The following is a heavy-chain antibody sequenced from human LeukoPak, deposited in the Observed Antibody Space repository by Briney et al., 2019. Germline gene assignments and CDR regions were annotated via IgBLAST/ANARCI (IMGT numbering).Heavy chain of an antibody. J-gene: IGHJ4*02. CDR1: GGTFSSYA. CDR2: IIPIFGTA. D-gene: IGHD1-26*01. V-gene: IGHV1-69*13. Sequence: SVKVSCKASGGTFSSYAISWVRQAPGQGLEWMGGIIPIFGTANYAQKFQSRVTITADESTSTAYMELSSLRSEDTAVYYCARVVGATRRPVAFDYWGQGTLVTVSS. CDR3: ARVVGATRRPVAFDY.